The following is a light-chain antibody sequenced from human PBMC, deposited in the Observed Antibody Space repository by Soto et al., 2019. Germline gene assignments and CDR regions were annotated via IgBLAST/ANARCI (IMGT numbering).Light chain of an antibody. CDR3: SSYTTSNTRQIV. CDR1: KSDGGWYNY. CDR2: DVS. J-gene: IGLJ1*01. Sequence: NKSDGGWYNYVSWYQHHPGKAPKLLIYDVSNRPSGVSNRFSGSKSDNTASLTISGLQPEDEADYYCSSYTTSNTRQIVFGTVTKVTV. V-gene: IGLV2-14*03.